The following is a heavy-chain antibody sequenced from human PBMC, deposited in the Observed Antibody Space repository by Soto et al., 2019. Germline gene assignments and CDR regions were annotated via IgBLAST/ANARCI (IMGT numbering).Heavy chain of an antibody. J-gene: IGHJ6*02. D-gene: IGHD3-10*01. CDR2: ISAYNGNT. Sequence: AASVKVSCKASGYTFTSYGISWVRQAPGQGLEWMGWISAYNGNTNYAQKLQGRVTMTTDTSTSTAYMELRSLRSDDTAVYYCARIGSPLLWFGELLPNGYGMDVWGQGTTVTVSS. CDR3: ARIGSPLLWFGELLPNGYGMDV. V-gene: IGHV1-18*01. CDR1: GYTFTSYG.